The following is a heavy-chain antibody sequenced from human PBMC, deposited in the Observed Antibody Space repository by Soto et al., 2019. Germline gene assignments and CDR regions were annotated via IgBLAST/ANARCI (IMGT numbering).Heavy chain of an antibody. D-gene: IGHD6-19*01. Sequence: PGWSLRLSCTASLFTFSTYDMHWVRKVTLKGLEWVSAIRTAVDTYYPGSVKGRFTISRENAKNSLYLQMDSLRVEDTAVYYCARVKSNGWYYFDNWGQGTLVTVS. CDR1: LFTFSTYD. V-gene: IGHV3-13*01. CDR2: IRTAVDT. J-gene: IGHJ4*02. CDR3: ARVKSNGWYYFDN.